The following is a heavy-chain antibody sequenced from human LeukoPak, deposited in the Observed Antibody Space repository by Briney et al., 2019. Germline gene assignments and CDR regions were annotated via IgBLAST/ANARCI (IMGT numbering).Heavy chain of an antibody. CDR2: INPNSGGT. D-gene: IGHD6-13*01. Sequence: GASVKVSCKASGYTFTGYYMHWVRQAPGQGLEWMGWINPNSGGTNYAQKFQGRVTMTRDTSISTAYMELSRLRSDDTAVYYCARAFPRMAVAGTSLWFDPWGQGTLVIVSS. CDR3: ARAFPRMAVAGTSLWFDP. CDR1: GYTFTGYY. V-gene: IGHV1-2*02. J-gene: IGHJ5*02.